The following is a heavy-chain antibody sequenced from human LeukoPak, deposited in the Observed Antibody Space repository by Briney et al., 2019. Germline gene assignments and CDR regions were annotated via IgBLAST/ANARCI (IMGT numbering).Heavy chain of an antibody. V-gene: IGHV3-64D*09. CDR1: GFSFSSYA. J-gene: IGHJ3*02. D-gene: IGHD5-18*01. CDR2: ISSDGGST. CDR3: VKTRGYSYGNPFDI. Sequence: GGSLRLSCSASGFSFSSYAMHWVRQAPGKGLEYVSTISSDGGSTYYADSVKGRFTISRDNSKNTLFLQMSSLRVEDTAVHYCVKTRGYSYGNPFDIWGQGTMVPSLQ.